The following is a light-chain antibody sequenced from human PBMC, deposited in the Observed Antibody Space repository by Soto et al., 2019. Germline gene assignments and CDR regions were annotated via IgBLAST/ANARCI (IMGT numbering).Light chain of an antibody. V-gene: IGLV1-40*01. CDR1: SSNIGAGYD. J-gene: IGLJ2*01. CDR2: GNS. CDR3: QSYVRSLSGRVV. Sequence: QSVLTQPPSVSGAPGQRVTISCTGSSSNIGAGYDVHWYQQLPGTAPKLLIYGNSNRPSGVPDRFSGSKSGTSASVAVTGFQAEAEAYYYCQSYVRSLSGRVVFVGGTQLTVL.